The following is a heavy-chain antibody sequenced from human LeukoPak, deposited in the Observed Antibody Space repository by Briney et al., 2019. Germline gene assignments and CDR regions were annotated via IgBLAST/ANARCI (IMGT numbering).Heavy chain of an antibody. Sequence: GESLKISCKGSGYSFTSYWSGWVRQMPGKGLEWMGIIYPGDSDTRYSPSFQGQVTISADKSISTAYLKWSSLKASDTAMYYCARPYCSGGSCYSFSFDYWGQGTLVTVSS. J-gene: IGHJ4*02. D-gene: IGHD2-15*01. CDR2: IYPGDSDT. V-gene: IGHV5-51*01. CDR1: GYSFTSYW. CDR3: ARPYCSGGSCYSFSFDY.